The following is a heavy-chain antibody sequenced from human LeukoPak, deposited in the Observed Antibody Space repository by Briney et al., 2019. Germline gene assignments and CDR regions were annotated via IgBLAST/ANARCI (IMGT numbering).Heavy chain of an antibody. V-gene: IGHV1-2*02. CDR3: ARVRNYYGDYFYFDY. Sequence: ASVKVSCKASGYTFTGYYMHWVRQAPGQGLEWMGWINPNSGGTNYAQKFQGRVTMTRDTSISTAYMELSRLRSDDTAVYYCARVRNYYGDYFYFDYWGQGTLDTVSS. CDR1: GYTFTGYY. CDR2: INPNSGGT. D-gene: IGHD4-17*01. J-gene: IGHJ4*02.